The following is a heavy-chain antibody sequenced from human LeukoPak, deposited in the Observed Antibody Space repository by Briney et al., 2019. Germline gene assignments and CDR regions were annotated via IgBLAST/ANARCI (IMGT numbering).Heavy chain of an antibody. CDR1: GFTFDRFA. V-gene: IGHV3-64D*09. CDR3: VRSSGYYDP. Sequence: PGGSLRLSCSASGFTFDRFAMHWVRQAPGKGLEYVSAINSNGGSTYYADSVKGRFTISRDNSKNTLYLQMSSLRAEDTAVYYCVRSSGYYDPWGQGTLVTVSS. J-gene: IGHJ5*02. D-gene: IGHD6-19*01. CDR2: INSNGGST.